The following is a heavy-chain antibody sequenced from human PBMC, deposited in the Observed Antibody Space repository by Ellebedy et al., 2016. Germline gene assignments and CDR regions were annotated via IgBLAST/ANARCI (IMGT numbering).Heavy chain of an antibody. V-gene: IGHV1-46*01. Sequence: ASVKVSCKASGYTFTSYYMHWVRQAPGQGLEWMGIINPSGGSTSYAQKFQGRVTMTRDTSTSTVYMGLSSLRSEDTAVYYCARDPPTVTAQTDWYFELWGRGTLVTVSS. CDR1: GYTFTSYY. CDR3: ARDPPTVTAQTDWYFEL. J-gene: IGHJ2*01. D-gene: IGHD2-21*02. CDR2: INPSGGST.